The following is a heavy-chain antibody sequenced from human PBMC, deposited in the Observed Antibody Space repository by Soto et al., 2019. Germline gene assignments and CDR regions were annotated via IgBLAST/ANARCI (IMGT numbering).Heavy chain of an antibody. CDR2: IKEDGSQK. Sequence: EVQLVESGGGLVQPGGSLRLSCAASGFSFSSHWMTWVRQTPGKGLEWVANIKEDGSQKYYVDSVKGRFTIFRDNAKNSLCLQMNSLRVEDTAVYYCARDGRYCTWSNCKGDAFDVWGQGTVVTVSS. V-gene: IGHV3-7*01. CDR3: ARDGRYCTWSNCKGDAFDV. CDR1: GFSFSSHW. D-gene: IGHD2-8*01. J-gene: IGHJ3*01.